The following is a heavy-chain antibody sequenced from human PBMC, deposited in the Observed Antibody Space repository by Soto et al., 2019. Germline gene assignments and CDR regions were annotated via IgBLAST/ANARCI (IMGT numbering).Heavy chain of an antibody. Sequence: ASVKVSCKASGYTFTSYGISWVRQAPGQGLEWMGWISAYNGNTNYAQKLQGRVTMTTDTSTSTAYMELRSLRSDDTAVYYCARDSDYSSGWNTPRLPASGGRGTPVTVSS. J-gene: IGHJ4*02. V-gene: IGHV1-18*01. D-gene: IGHD6-19*01. CDR3: ARDSDYSSGWNTPRLPAS. CDR2: ISAYNGNT. CDR1: GYTFTSYG.